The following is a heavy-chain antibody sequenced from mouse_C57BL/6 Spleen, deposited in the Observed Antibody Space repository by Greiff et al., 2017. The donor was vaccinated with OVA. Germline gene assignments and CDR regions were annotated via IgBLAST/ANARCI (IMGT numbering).Heavy chain of an antibody. CDR2: IYPGSGST. V-gene: IGHV1-55*01. J-gene: IGHJ4*01. Sequence: QVQLQQPGAELVKPGASVKMSCKASGYTFTRYWITWVQQRPGQGLEWIGDIYPGSGSTNYNEKFKSKATLTVATSSSTAYMQLSSQSSVDTAVYYCVIKDYYGSSLYYAMEYWGQGTSVTVAS. D-gene: IGHD1-1*01. CDR3: VIKDYYGSSLYYAMEY. CDR1: GYTFTRYW.